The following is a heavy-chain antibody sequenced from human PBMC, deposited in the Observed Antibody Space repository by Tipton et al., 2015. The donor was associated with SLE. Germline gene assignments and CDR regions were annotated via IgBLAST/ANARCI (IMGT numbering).Heavy chain of an antibody. V-gene: IGHV6-1*01. Sequence: GLVKPSQTLSLTCAISGDSVSSNSAAWNWIRQSPSRGLEWLGRTFYRSEWYSDYAVSLKSRMTFTPDTSKNQVSLQLKSVTPEDTAIYYCTRARDYLGKPNPAFFDYWGQGTLVTVSS. J-gene: IGHJ4*02. D-gene: IGHD4-23*01. CDR2: TFYRSEWYS. CDR1: GDSVSSNSAA. CDR3: TRARDYLGKPNPAFFDY.